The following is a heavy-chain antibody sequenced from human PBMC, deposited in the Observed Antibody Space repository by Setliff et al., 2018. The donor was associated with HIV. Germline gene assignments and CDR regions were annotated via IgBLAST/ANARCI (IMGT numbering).Heavy chain of an antibody. V-gene: IGHV1-18*01. CDR1: GYTFTSYD. D-gene: IGHD2-2*01. J-gene: IGHJ4*02. Sequence: ASVKVSCKASGYTFTSYDISWVRQAPGQGLEWMGWISPYNGNANYVQKLQGRVTITTDTSTSTAYMELRSLRSDDTALYYCARKPTGSPSDYWGQGTLVTVSS. CDR3: ARKPTGSPSDY. CDR2: ISPYNGNA.